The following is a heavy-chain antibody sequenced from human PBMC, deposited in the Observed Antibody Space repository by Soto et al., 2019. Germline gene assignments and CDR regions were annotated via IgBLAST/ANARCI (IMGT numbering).Heavy chain of an antibody. V-gene: IGHV3-66*04. CDR1: GFTVSSNY. Sequence: GGSLRLSCAASGFTVSSNYMSWVRQAPGKGLEWVSVIYSGGSTYYADSVKGRFTISRDNSKNTLYLQMNSLRAEDTAVYYCARLLNYYDSSGYQGVWGQGTTVTVSS. CDR3: ARLLNYYDSSGYQGV. D-gene: IGHD3-22*01. J-gene: IGHJ6*02. CDR2: IYSGGST.